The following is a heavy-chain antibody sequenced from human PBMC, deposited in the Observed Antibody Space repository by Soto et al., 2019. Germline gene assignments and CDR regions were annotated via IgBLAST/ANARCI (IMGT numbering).Heavy chain of an antibody. D-gene: IGHD6-19*01. CDR2: IIPIFGTA. J-gene: IGHJ4*02. CDR3: ARINSSGWYEAIDY. Sequence: QVQLVQSGAEVKKPGSSVKVSCKASGGTFSSYAISWVRQAPGQGLEWMGGIIPIFGTANYAQKFQGRVPITAGESTRTAFMELGSLRSEDTAVYYCARINSSGWYEAIDYWGQGTLVTVSS. CDR1: GGTFSSYA. V-gene: IGHV1-69*12.